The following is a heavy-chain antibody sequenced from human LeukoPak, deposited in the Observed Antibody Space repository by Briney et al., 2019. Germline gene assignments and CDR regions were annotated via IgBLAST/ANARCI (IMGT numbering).Heavy chain of an antibody. CDR1: GFTFSNFW. J-gene: IGHJ4*02. V-gene: IGHV3-7*03. CDR3: ARDPYYDSSGYSGY. D-gene: IGHD3-22*01. Sequence: GGSLRLSCTASGFTFSNFWMGWVRQAPGKGLEWVANIKQDETEKFYLGSVKGRFTISRDNSKNTLYLQMNSLRAEDTAVYYCARDPYYDSSGYSGYWGQGTLVTVSS. CDR2: IKQDETEK.